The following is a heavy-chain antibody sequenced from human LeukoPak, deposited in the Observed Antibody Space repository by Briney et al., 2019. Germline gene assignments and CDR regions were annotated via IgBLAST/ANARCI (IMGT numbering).Heavy chain of an antibody. CDR1: GFTFSSYA. CDR2: ISGSGGST. Sequence: GGSLRLSCAASGFTFSSYAMSWVRQAPGKGLEWVSAISGSGGSTYYADSVKGRFTISRDNSKNTLYLQMNSLRAEDTAVYYCATRGVLGRFLEWDYYYYGMDVWGQGTTVTVSS. V-gene: IGHV3-23*01. D-gene: IGHD3-3*01. J-gene: IGHJ6*02. CDR3: ATRGVLGRFLEWDYYYYGMDV.